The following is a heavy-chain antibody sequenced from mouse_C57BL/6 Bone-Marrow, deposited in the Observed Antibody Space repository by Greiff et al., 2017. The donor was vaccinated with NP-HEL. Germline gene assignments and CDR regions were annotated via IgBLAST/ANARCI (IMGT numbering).Heavy chain of an antibody. D-gene: IGHD1-1*01. CDR1: GYTFTSYW. CDR2: IYPGSGST. V-gene: IGHV1-55*01. Sequence: QVQLQQPGAELVKPGASVKMSCKASGYTFTSYWITWVKQRPGQGLEWIGDIYPGSGSTNYNEKFKSKATLTVDTSSSTAYMQLSSLTSEDSAVYYCARHYGSSRAWFAYWGQGTLVTVSA. CDR3: ARHYGSSRAWFAY. J-gene: IGHJ3*01.